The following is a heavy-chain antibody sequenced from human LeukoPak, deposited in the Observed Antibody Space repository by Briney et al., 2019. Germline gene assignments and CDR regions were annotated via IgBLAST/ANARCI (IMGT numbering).Heavy chain of an antibody. V-gene: IGHV3-23*01. CDR3: AKDETNYDFWSGYYYYYMDV. J-gene: IGHJ6*03. Sequence: GGSLRLSCAASGFTSSSYAMSWVRQAPGKGLEWVSAISGSGGSTYYADSVKGRFTISRDNSKNTLYLQMNSLRAEDTAVYYYAKDETNYDFWSGYYYYYMDVWGKGTTVTVSS. CDR1: GFTSSSYA. D-gene: IGHD3-3*01. CDR2: ISGSGGST.